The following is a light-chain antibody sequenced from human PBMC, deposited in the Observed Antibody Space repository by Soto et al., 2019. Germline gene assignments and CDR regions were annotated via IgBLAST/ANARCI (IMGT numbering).Light chain of an antibody. CDR3: QRYASAPWT. J-gene: IGKJ1*01. V-gene: IGKV1-27*01. CDR1: QGISNY. CDR2: SAS. Sequence: DIQMTQSPSSLSASVGDKVTITCRASQGISNYLAWYQQKPGKVPTLLIYSASTLQSGVPSRFSGSGSGTAFTLTISSLQPEDVATYYCQRYASAPWTFGQGTKVEIK.